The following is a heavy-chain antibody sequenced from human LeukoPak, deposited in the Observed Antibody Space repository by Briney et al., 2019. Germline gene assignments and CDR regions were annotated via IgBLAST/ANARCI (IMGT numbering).Heavy chain of an antibody. J-gene: IGHJ6*03. CDR3: ARAPERWYSYGSYTYYYMDV. CDR2: IYYSGST. V-gene: IGHV4-59*01. D-gene: IGHD5-18*01. Sequence: SETLSLTCTVSGGSISSYYWSWIRQPPGKGLEWIGYIYYSGSTNYNPSLKSRVTISVDTSKNQFSLKLSSVTAADTAVYYCARAPERWYSYGSYTYYYMDVWGKGTTVTVSS. CDR1: GGSISSYY.